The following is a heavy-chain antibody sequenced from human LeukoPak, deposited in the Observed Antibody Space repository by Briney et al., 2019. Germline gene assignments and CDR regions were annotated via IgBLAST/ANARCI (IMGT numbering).Heavy chain of an antibody. CDR2: ISSSSSYI. V-gene: IGHV3-21*04. J-gene: IGHJ4*02. D-gene: IGHD1-26*01. CDR1: GFTFSSYS. Sequence: GGSLRLSCAASGFTFSSYSMNWVRQAPGKGLEWVSSISSSSSYIYYADSVKGRFTISRDNSKNTLYLQMNSLRAEDTAVYYCAKEPYSGSQLLDYWGQGTLVTVSS. CDR3: AKEPYSGSQLLDY.